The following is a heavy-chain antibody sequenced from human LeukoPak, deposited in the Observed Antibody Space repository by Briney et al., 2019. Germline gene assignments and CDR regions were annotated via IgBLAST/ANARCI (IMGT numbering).Heavy chain of an antibody. D-gene: IGHD3-10*01. CDR3: ARLAGDYYGSGSSRPFDI. Sequence: GGSLRLSCAAPGFTFSSYAMSWVRQAPGKGLEWVSAISGSGGRIYYGASVKGRFTISRDNSKNTLNLQMNSLRAEDTAVYYCARLAGDYYGSGSSRPFDIWGQGTMVTVSS. CDR2: ISGSGGRI. V-gene: IGHV3-23*01. J-gene: IGHJ3*02. CDR1: GFTFSSYA.